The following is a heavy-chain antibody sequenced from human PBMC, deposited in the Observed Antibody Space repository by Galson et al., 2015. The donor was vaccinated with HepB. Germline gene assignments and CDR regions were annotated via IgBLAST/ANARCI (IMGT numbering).Heavy chain of an antibody. Sequence: SLRLSCAASGFTFSSYNMNWVRQAPGKGLEWVSSISSSRRYIYYADSVKGRFTISRDNAKNSLYLQMNSLRAEDTAVYYCARTIYGSGSYYKPLRAFDIWGQGTMVTVSS. V-gene: IGHV3-21*01. CDR2: ISSSRRYI. J-gene: IGHJ3*02. D-gene: IGHD3-10*01. CDR1: GFTFSSYN. CDR3: ARTIYGSGSYYKPLRAFDI.